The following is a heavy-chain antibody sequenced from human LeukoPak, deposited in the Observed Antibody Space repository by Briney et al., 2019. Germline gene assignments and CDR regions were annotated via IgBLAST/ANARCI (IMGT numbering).Heavy chain of an antibody. V-gene: IGHV1-2*02. CDR3: ARDLPSYDILTGYYTGFRYYMDV. CDR2: INPNSGGT. J-gene: IGHJ6*03. D-gene: IGHD3-9*01. CDR1: GYTFTGYY. Sequence: GASVKVSCKASGYTFTGYYMHWVRQAPGQGLEWMGWINPNSGGTNYAQKFQGRVTMTRDTSISTAYMELSRLRSDDTAVYYCARDLPSYDILTGYYTGFRYYMDVWGKGTTVTISS.